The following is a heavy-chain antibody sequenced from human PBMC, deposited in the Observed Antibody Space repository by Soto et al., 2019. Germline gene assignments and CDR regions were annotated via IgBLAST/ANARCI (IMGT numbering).Heavy chain of an antibody. Sequence: QVQLVESGGGVVQPGGSLRLSCAASGFSFSAYAMHWVRQAPGKGLEWMALMSNDGSDQFYADSVKGRFTISRDNSRSTLYLQMNSLTARDSAVYYCVNLYCSSGSCWGRKGRDLDSWGQGTLVTVSS. V-gene: IGHV3-30*02. J-gene: IGHJ4*02. D-gene: IGHD2-15*01. CDR3: VNLYCSSGSCWGRKGRDLDS. CDR1: GFSFSAYA. CDR2: MSNDGSDQ.